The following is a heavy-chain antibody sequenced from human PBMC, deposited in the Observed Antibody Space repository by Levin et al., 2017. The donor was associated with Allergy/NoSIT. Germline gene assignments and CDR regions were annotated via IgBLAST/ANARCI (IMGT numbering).Heavy chain of an antibody. CDR1: GFTFSRYG. V-gene: IGHV3-33*01. J-gene: IGHJ4*02. CDR3: ARDLTTGGIDY. Sequence: GGSLRLSCAASGFTFSRYGIHWVRQAPGKGLEWVAIIWYDGSNKYYADSVKGRFTISRDNSKNTLYLQMSSLSAEDTAVYCCARDLTTGGIDYWGQGPLVTVSS. D-gene: IGHD4/OR15-4a*01. CDR2: IWYDGSNK.